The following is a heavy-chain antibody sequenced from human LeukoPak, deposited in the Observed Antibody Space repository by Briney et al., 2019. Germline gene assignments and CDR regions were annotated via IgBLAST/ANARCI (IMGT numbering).Heavy chain of an antibody. Sequence: KPSETLSLTCAVYGGSFSGYYWSWIRQPPGKGLEWIGEINHSGSTNYNPSLKSRVTISVDTSKNQFSLKLSSVTAADTAVYYCARFGTYGSGSYYNTRSYYYYYMDVWGKGTTVTISS. CDR2: INHSGST. CDR3: ARFGTYGSGSYYNTRSYYYYYMDV. CDR1: GGSFSGYY. V-gene: IGHV4-34*01. J-gene: IGHJ6*03. D-gene: IGHD3-10*01.